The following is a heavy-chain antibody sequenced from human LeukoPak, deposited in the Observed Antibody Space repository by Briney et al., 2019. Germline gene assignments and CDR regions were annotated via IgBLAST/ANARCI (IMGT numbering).Heavy chain of an antibody. Sequence: SETLSLTCAVYGGSFSGYYWSWIRQPPGKGLEWIGEINHSGSTNYNPSLKSRVTISVDRSKNQFSLKLSSVTAADTAVYYCARGHGGVRGLQYWGQGTLVTVSS. J-gene: IGHJ4*02. CDR2: INHSGST. V-gene: IGHV4-34*01. CDR3: ARGHGGVRGLQY. CDR1: GGSFSGYY. D-gene: IGHD3-10*01.